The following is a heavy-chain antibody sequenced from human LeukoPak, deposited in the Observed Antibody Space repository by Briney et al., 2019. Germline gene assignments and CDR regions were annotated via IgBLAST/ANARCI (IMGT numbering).Heavy chain of an antibody. CDR2: IYTSGST. CDR1: GGSISSGSYY. CDR3: ARVLAYWYFDL. V-gene: IGHV4-61*02. Sequence: SETLSLTCTVSGGSISSGSYYWSWIRQPAGKGLEWIGRIYTSGSTNYNPSLKSRVTISVDTSKNQFSLKLSSVTAADTAVYYCARVLAYWYFDLWGRGTLVTVSS. J-gene: IGHJ2*01.